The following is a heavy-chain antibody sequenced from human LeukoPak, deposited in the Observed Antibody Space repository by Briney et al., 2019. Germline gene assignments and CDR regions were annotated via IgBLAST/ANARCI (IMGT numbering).Heavy chain of an antibody. Sequence: GASVKVSCKASGYTFTSYGISWVRQAPGQGLEWMEWISAYNGNTNYAQKLQGRVTMTTDTSTSTAYMELRSLRSDDTAVYYCARNLGGPRLYYYYMDVWGKGTTVTISS. V-gene: IGHV1-18*01. CDR2: ISAYNGNT. J-gene: IGHJ6*03. D-gene: IGHD3-16*01. CDR3: ARNLGGPRLYYYYMDV. CDR1: GYTFTSYG.